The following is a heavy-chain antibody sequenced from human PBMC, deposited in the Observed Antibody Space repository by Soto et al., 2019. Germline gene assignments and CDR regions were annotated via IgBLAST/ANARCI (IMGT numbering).Heavy chain of an antibody. CDR3: ARGSLRGGNWYFDL. CDR1: GDGVSKNSAT. D-gene: IGHD3-16*01. V-gene: IGHV6-1*01. CDR2: TYYRSKWYN. J-gene: IGHJ2*01. Sequence: QEQLQQSGPGLVKPSQTLSLTCAISGDGVSKNSATWNWIRQSPARGLEWLGRTYYRSKWYNDYAVSVKSRVTIHPDTSKNHCSLQLNSVTPEDTAVYYCARGSLRGGNWYFDLWGRGTLVTVSS.